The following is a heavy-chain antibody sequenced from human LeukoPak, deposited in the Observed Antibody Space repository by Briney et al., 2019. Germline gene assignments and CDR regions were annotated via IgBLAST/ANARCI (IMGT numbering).Heavy chain of an antibody. J-gene: IGHJ4*02. CDR1: GFTFSSYA. Sequence: GGSLRLSCAASGFTFSSYAMHWVRQAPGKGLEWVAVISYDGSNKYYADSVKGRFTISRDNSKNTLYLQMNSLRAEDTAVYYCARDRIGGIPAAQYWGQGTLVTVSS. V-gene: IGHV3-30-3*01. CDR2: ISYDGSNK. CDR3: ARDRIGGIPAAQY. D-gene: IGHD2-2*01.